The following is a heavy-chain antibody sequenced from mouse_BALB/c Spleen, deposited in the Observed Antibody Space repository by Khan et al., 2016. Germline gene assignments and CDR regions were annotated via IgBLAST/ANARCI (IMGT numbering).Heavy chain of an antibody. CDR1: GFAFTSYW. V-gene: IGHV4-1*02. Sequence: EVQLQESGGGLVQPGGSLKLSCAASGFAFTSYWLSWVRQAPGKGLEWIGEIIPDSRTTNYTPSLKDKFTITTDNSNNTPYLQMSNVRSEDTALCYGGSSGYYGYLAYWGQGTLVSVSA. CDR2: IIPDSRTT. D-gene: IGHD1-1*01. J-gene: IGHJ3*01. CDR3: GSSGYYGYLAY.